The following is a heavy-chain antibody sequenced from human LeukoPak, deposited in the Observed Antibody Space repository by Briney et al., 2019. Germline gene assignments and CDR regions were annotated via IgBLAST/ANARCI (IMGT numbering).Heavy chain of an antibody. CDR2: VYPGDSDT. V-gene: IGHV5-51*01. Sequence: GESLKISCKGSGYSFASYWISWVRQIPGKGLEWMGVVYPGDSDTRYSPSFQGQVTISADKSISTAYLQWSSLKASDTAMYYCARGHLYDYSSTSYYFDYWGQGTLVTVSS. CDR3: ARGHLYDYSSTSYYFDY. J-gene: IGHJ4*02. D-gene: IGHD6-13*01. CDR1: GYSFASYW.